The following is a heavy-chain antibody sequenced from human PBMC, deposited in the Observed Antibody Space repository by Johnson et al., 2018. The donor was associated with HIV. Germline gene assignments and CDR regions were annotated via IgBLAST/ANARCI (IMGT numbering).Heavy chain of an antibody. J-gene: IGHJ3*01. CDR2: IYSGGST. CDR1: GFSVSDNY. D-gene: IGHD6-13*01. V-gene: IGHV3-66*01. CDR3: AKGGEVWYGAFDF. Sequence: VQLVESGGGLVQPGGSLRLSCAASGFSVSDNYVSWVRQAPGKGLEWVSVIYSGGSTFYADSVKGRFTISRDNSKNTLYLQMNNLRAEDTAVYYCAKGGEVWYGAFDFWGQGTMAIVSS.